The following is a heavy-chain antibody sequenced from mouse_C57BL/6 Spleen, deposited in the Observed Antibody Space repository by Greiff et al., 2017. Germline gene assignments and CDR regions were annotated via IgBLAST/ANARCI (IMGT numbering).Heavy chain of an antibody. V-gene: IGHV1-78*01. CDR1: GYTFPDYT. J-gene: IGHJ4*01. D-gene: IGHD2-3*01. CDR3: ARIDCYGSMDD. CDR2: IYPRDGST. Sequence: VQLQQSDAELVKPGASVKISCTASGYTFPDYTIHWMKQRHEQGLEWLGYIYPRDGSTKYNEKFKGKATLTADKSSSTAYMQLNSLTSEDSAVYFCARIDCYGSMDDWGQGTSVTVSS.